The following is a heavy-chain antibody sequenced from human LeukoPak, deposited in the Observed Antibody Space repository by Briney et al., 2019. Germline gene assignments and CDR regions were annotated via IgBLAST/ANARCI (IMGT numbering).Heavy chain of an antibody. CDR2: MFFTGNA. Sequence: SETLSLTCSVSSGSISSSSYYWGWVRQPPGKGPEWIGSMFFTGNAYYNPSLKSRVTISVDTSENQFSLKLSSMTAADTAVYYCARHVVGNYDLLSFDYWGQGTLVTVSS. CDR1: SGSISSSSYY. V-gene: IGHV4-39*01. CDR3: ARHVVGNYDLLSFDY. J-gene: IGHJ4*02. D-gene: IGHD1-7*01.